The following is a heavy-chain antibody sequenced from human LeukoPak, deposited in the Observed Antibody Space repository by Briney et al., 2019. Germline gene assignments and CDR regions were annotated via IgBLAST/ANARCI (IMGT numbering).Heavy chain of an antibody. CDR3: ARDYGSSTSWTYYYYYGMDV. J-gene: IGHJ6*02. D-gene: IGHD2-2*01. CDR1: GFTFSSYA. Sequence: PARSLSPSSAPSGFTFSSYAMHWDRQAPGKGMEWVASILYDGSNKYYADSVKGRFTSARDNSKNALYLQMNSLRAEDTAVYYCARDYGSSTSWTYYYYYGMDVWGQGTTVTVSS. CDR2: ILYDGSNK. V-gene: IGHV3-30-3*01.